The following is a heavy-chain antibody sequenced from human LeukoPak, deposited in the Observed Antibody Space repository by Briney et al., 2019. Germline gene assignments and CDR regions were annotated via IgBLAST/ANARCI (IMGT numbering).Heavy chain of an antibody. J-gene: IGHJ5*02. Sequence: PSETLSLTCTVSGGSISSGGYYWSWIRQHPGKGLEWIGYIYYSGSTYYNPSLKSRVTISVDTSKNQFSLKLSSVTAADTAVYYCARDHSNPSGWFDPWGQGTLVTVS. CDR2: IYYSGST. D-gene: IGHD4-11*01. CDR1: GGSISSGGYY. CDR3: ARDHSNPSGWFDP. V-gene: IGHV4-31*03.